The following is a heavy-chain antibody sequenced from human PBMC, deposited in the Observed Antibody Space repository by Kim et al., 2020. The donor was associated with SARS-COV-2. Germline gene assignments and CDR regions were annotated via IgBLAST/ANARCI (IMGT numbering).Heavy chain of an antibody. V-gene: IGHV4-34*01. CDR1: GGSFSGYY. D-gene: IGHD3-22*01. J-gene: IGHJ4*02. CDR3: ARFKEEVSMIVVVISAVSSYADY. CDR2: INHSGST. Sequence: SETLSLTCAVYGGSFSGYYWSWIRQPPGEGLEWIGEINHSGSTNYNPSLKSRVTISVDTSKNQFSLKLNSVTAADTADYYCARFKEEVSMIVVVISAVSSYADYWGQGTLVTVSS.